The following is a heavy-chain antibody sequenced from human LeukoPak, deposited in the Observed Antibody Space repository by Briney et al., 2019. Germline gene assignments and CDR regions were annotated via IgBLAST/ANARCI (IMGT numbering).Heavy chain of an antibody. V-gene: IGHV3-7*01. CDR1: GFTFGRDW. CDR3: AKWDFFGDYFTFDP. D-gene: IGHD2/OR15-2a*01. Sequence: GGSLRLSCEASGFTFGRDWMSWVRQAPGKGLEWVATIKFDESETYYVDSVKGRFAVSRDNGQNSLFLQMSSLRVEDTALYFCAKWDFFGDYFTFDPRGQGVVVIVSS. J-gene: IGHJ5*02. CDR2: IKFDESET.